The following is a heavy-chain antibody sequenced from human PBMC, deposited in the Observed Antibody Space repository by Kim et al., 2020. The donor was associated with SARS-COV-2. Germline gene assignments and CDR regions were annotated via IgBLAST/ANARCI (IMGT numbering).Heavy chain of an antibody. J-gene: IGHJ4*02. Sequence: SKKTHADSVEGRFTISRDNSRNTLYRQMNSLSAEDTAVYYCARGYRQFDYWGQGTLVTVSS. D-gene: IGHD2-2*02. CDR2: SKK. CDR3: ARGYRQFDY. V-gene: IGHV3-33*01.